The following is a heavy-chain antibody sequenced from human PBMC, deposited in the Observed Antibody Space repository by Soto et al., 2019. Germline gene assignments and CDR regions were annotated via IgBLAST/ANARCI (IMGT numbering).Heavy chain of an antibody. Sequence: GGSLRLSCAASGFTFSSYWMSWVRQAPGKGLEWVANIKQDGSEKYYVDSVKGRFTISRDNAKNPLYLQMNSLRAEDTAVYYCARDIVATIYYYYYMDVWGKGTTVTVSS. CDR2: IKQDGSEK. D-gene: IGHD5-12*01. V-gene: IGHV3-7*01. CDR1: GFTFSSYW. CDR3: ARDIVATIYYYYYMDV. J-gene: IGHJ6*03.